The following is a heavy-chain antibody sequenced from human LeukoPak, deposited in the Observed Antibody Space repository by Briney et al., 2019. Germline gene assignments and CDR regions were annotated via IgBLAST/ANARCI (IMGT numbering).Heavy chain of an antibody. J-gene: IGHJ6*02. Sequence: ASVKVSCKSSGYTFTAAYMHWVRQAPGQGLEWMGWINPNSGGTESAEKFQGRVTMTTDPSINTAYMELSRLRSDDTAVYYCARAGYPVGMDVWGQGTTVTVSS. CDR2: INPNSGGT. V-gene: IGHV1-2*02. CDR3: ARAGYPVGMDV. D-gene: IGHD1-1*01. CDR1: GYTFTAAY.